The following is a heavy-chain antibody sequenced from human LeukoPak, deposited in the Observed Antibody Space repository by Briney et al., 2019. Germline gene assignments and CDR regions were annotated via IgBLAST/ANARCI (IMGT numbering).Heavy chain of an antibody. J-gene: IGHJ4*02. CDR2: ISGSGGST. V-gene: IGHV3-23*01. CDR1: GFTFSAYG. CDR3: AKDMYDTSGYYPREY. Sequence: GGSLRLSCAASGFTFSAYGLSWVRQAPGKGLEWVSPISGSGGSTYYADSVKGHFTISRDNSKNTLYLQMNSLRDEDTAVYYCAKDMYDTSGYYPREYWGQGTLVTVSS. D-gene: IGHD3-22*01.